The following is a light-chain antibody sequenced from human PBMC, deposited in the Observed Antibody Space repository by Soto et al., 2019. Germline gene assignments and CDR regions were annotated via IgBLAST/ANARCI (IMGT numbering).Light chain of an antibody. CDR2: GAS. J-gene: IGKJ1*01. V-gene: IGKV3-15*01. CDR1: QSFSST. Sequence: EIVMTQSPATLSVSPGERATLSCRASQSFSSTLAWSQQKPGQAPRLLIYGASTRATGIPVRFSGSGSGTEFILTISSLQSEDSAVYYCQQYNNWPLTFGKGTKVEIK. CDR3: QQYNNWPLT.